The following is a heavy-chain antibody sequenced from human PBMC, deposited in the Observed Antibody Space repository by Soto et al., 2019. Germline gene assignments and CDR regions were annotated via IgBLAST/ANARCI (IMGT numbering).Heavy chain of an antibody. Sequence: TLSLTCTVSGGSITNYLWSWIRQSPGKGLEWIGYIYYSGTTNYNPSLMSRVTISVDTSKNHFSLKLTSVTAADTAVYYCARGVGATSAFDIWCQGTMVTVTS. V-gene: IGHV4-59*12. J-gene: IGHJ3*02. CDR1: GGSITNYL. CDR3: ARGVGATSAFDI. CDR2: IYYSGTT. D-gene: IGHD1-26*01.